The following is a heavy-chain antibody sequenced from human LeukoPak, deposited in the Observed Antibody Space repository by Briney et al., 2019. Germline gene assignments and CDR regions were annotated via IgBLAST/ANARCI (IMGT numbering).Heavy chain of an antibody. CDR1: GFTFSSYA. D-gene: IGHD6-19*01. CDR3: AKDSKSGWYYFDY. Sequence: GGSLRLSCAASGFTFSSYAMHWVRQAPGKGLEWVAVISYDGSNKYYADSVKGRFTISRDNSKNTLYLQMNSLRAEDTAVYYCAKDSKSGWYYFDYWGQGTLVTVSS. CDR2: ISYDGSNK. J-gene: IGHJ4*02. V-gene: IGHV3-30-3*01.